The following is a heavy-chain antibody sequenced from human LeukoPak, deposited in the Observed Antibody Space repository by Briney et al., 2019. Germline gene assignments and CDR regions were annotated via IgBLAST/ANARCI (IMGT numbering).Heavy chain of an antibody. J-gene: IGHJ4*02. D-gene: IGHD2-15*01. V-gene: IGHV4-59*01. CDR1: GGSISSYY. Sequence: SETLSLTCTVSGGSISSYYWSWIRQPPGKGLEWIGYIYYSGSTNYNPSLKSRVTISVDTSKNQFSLKLSSVTAADTAVYYCARDGVVVAAKWGQGTLVTVSS. CDR3: ARDGVVVAAK. CDR2: IYYSGST.